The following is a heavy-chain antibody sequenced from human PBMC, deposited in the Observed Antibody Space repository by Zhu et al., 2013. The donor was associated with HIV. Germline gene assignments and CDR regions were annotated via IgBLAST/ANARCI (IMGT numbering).Heavy chain of an antibody. CDR2: IYYSGST. CDR3: ARDQRSGRRDDAFDI. Sequence: QVQLQESGPGLVKPSQTLSLTCTVSGGSISSGDYYWSWIRQPPGKGLEWIGYIYYSGSTYYNPSLKSRVTISVDTSKNQLSLKLSSVTAADTAVYYCARDQRSGRRDDAFDIWGQGTMVTVSS. CDR1: GGSISSGDYY. D-gene: IGHD3-10*01. J-gene: IGHJ3*02. V-gene: IGHV4-30-4*01.